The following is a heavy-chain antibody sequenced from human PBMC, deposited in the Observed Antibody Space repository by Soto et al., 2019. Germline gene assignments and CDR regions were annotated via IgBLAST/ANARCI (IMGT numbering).Heavy chain of an antibody. D-gene: IGHD3-22*01. Sequence: ASVKVSCKASGYTFTSYYMHWVRQAPGQGLEWMGIINPSGGSTSYAQKFQGRVTMTRDTSTSTVYMELSSLRSEDTAVYYCARVTYYYDSSGSYSDPNWFDPWGQGTLVTVSS. CDR1: GYTFTSYY. J-gene: IGHJ5*02. CDR2: INPSGGST. CDR3: ARVTYYYDSSGSYSDPNWFDP. V-gene: IGHV1-46*01.